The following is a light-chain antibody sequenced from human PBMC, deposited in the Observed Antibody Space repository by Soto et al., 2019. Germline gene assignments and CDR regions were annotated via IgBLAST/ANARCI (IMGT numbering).Light chain of an antibody. CDR1: SSNIGNSF. Sequence: QSGLTQPPSVSAAPGRTVTISCSGSSSNIGNSFVSWYQQLPGTAPRLLIYDNNERPSGIPDRFSGSKSGTSATLGITGLQTGDEADYYCGAWDGGLSAFVFGTGTKVTVL. CDR2: DNN. CDR3: GAWDGGLSAFV. V-gene: IGLV1-51*01. J-gene: IGLJ1*01.